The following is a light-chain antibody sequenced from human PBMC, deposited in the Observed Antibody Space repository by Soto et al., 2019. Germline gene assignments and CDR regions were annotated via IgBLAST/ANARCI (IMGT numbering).Light chain of an antibody. CDR2: EVN. CDR3: SSYTTSSTLV. J-gene: IGLJ1*01. Sequence: QSVLTQPASLSGSPGQPITISCTGTISDVGGYNYVSWYQQHTGKAPKLMIYEVNNRPAGVSNRFSGSKSGNTASLTISGLQAEDEADYYCSSYTTSSTLVFRTGTKVTVL. V-gene: IGLV2-14*01. CDR1: ISDVGGYNY.